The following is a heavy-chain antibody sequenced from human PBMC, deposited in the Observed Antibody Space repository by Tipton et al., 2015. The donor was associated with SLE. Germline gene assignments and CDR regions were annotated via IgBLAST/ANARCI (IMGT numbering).Heavy chain of an antibody. V-gene: IGHV4-39*07. D-gene: IGHD3-3*01. CDR1: GDSIISSSYY. Sequence: TLSLTCSVSGDSIISSSYYWGWIRQPPGKGLEWIGSMYYSGSTYYNPSLKSRVTISVDTSKNQFSLMLRSVTAADTAVYYCARDGPYYDFWSGMGTFDIWGQGTWVTVSS. J-gene: IGHJ3*02. CDR3: ARDGPYYDFWSGMGTFDI. CDR2: MYYSGST.